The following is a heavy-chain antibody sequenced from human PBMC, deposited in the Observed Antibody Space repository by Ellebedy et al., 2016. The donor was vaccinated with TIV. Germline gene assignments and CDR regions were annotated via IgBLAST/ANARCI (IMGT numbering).Heavy chain of an antibody. Sequence: AASVKVSCKSSGYPFTGYYVHWVRQAPGQGLEWMGWINPNSGATNYAQRFQGRVTMTSDTSISTTYMELSRLRSDDTAVYFCTNTFGIVGGFESWGQGSLVTVPS. J-gene: IGHJ4*02. V-gene: IGHV1-2*02. CDR2: INPNSGAT. CDR1: GYPFTGYY. D-gene: IGHD1-26*01. CDR3: TNTFGIVGGFES.